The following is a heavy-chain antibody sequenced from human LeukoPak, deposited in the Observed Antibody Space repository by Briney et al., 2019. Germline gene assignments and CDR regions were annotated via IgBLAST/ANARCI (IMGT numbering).Heavy chain of an antibody. CDR3: ARDVACGDNWFDP. CDR2: ISSSGSTI. CDR1: GFTFSDYY. Sequence: GGSLRLSCAASGFTFSDYYMSWIRQAPGKGLEWVPYISSSGSTIYYADSVKGRFTISRDNAKNSLYLQMNSLRAEDTAVYYCARDVACGDNWFDPWGQGTLVTVSS. D-gene: IGHD2-21*01. J-gene: IGHJ5*02. V-gene: IGHV3-11*01.